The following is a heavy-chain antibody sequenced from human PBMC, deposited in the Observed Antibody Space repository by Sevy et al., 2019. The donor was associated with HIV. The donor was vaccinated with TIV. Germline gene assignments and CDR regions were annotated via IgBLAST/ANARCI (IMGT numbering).Heavy chain of an antibody. CDR2: ISSDGRNQ. CDR3: AGEGGPRQIDV. CDR1: GFPFSRHA. D-gene: IGHD3-16*01. Sequence: GGSLRLSCGVSGFPFSRHAMHWVRQAPGKGLEWVAVISSDGRNQDYSDSVKGRFTISRDNPMNTLHLQMNSLRVEDTALYFCAGEGGPRQIDVWGQGTTVTVSS. V-gene: IGHV3-30-3*01. J-gene: IGHJ6*02.